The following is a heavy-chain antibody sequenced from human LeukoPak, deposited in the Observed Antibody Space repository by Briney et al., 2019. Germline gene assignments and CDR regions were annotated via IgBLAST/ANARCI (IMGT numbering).Heavy chain of an antibody. V-gene: IGHV4-59*12. CDR1: GGSISSYY. CDR2: IYYSGST. CDR3: ARGRGYSPRGWFDP. J-gene: IGHJ5*02. Sequence: SETLSLTCTVSGGSISSYYWSWIRQPPGKGLEWIGYIYYSGSTNYNPSLKSRVTISVDTSKNQFSLKLSSVTAADTAVYYCARGRGYSPRGWFDPWGQGTLVTVSS. D-gene: IGHD5-18*01.